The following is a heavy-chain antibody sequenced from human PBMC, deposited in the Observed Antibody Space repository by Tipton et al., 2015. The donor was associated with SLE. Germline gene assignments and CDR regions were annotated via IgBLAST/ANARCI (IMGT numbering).Heavy chain of an antibody. CDR1: GYSVSTAYY. Sequence: TLSLTCAVSGYSVSTAYYLGWIRQPPGKGLEWIGSIYHSGSTYYNPSLQSRLTISVDMSKNQFSLRLTSVTAADTAVYYCARRELTFNYFDDWGQGTLVTVSS. D-gene: IGHD3-9*01. CDR3: ARRELTFNYFDD. V-gene: IGHV4-38-2*01. CDR2: IYHSGST. J-gene: IGHJ4*02.